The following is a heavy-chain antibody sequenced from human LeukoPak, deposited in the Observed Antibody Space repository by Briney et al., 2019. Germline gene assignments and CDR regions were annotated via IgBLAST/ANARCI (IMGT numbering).Heavy chain of an antibody. V-gene: IGHV1-18*01. CDR3: ARDGCSSTSCFFDY. D-gene: IGHD2-2*01. J-gene: IGHJ4*02. Sequence: ASVKVSCKASGYTFTTYGINWVRQAPGQGLEWMGWISAYNGNTNYAQKLQGRVTMTTDTSTSTAYMELRSLRSDDTAVYYCARDGCSSTSCFFDYWGQGTLVTVSS. CDR2: ISAYNGNT. CDR1: GYTFTTYG.